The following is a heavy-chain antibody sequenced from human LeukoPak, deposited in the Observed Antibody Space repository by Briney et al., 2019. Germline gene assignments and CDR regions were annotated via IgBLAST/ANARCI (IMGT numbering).Heavy chain of an antibody. V-gene: IGHV1-2*02. J-gene: IGHJ4*02. Sequence: ASVKVSCKASGYTFTGYYMHWVRQAPGQGLEWMGWVSSNTGDTKFSQKFQGRVTMTRDTSINTAYMELSSLRSDDTAIYYCARADPVAYWGQGTPVTVSS. CDR3: ARADPVAY. CDR2: VSSNTGDT. CDR1: GYTFTGYY.